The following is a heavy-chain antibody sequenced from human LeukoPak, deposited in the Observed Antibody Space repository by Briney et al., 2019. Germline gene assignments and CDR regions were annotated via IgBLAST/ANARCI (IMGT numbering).Heavy chain of an antibody. D-gene: IGHD4-11*01. Sequence: PGRSLRLSCAASGFTFDDYAMNWVRQAPGKGLEWVSVIYSGGTTYYGDFAKGRFIISRDISKNTLYLEMNRLRVEDSAVYYCAREASNFLGGENYFDSWGQGTLVTVS. CDR1: GFTFDDYA. V-gene: IGHV3-66*01. CDR3: AREASNFLGGENYFDS. J-gene: IGHJ4*02. CDR2: IYSGGTT.